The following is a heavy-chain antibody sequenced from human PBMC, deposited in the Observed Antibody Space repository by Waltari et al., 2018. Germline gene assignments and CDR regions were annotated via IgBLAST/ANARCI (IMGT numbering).Heavy chain of an antibody. CDR3: VRGLLGPRLGD. J-gene: IGHJ4*02. CDR1: GGSFRGYF. D-gene: IGHD1-26*01. Sequence: QVQLQQWGAGLLKPAETLSLTCAVHGGSFRGYFWSWIRQPPGKGLEWIGEISHTGSTNYNPSLKSRVTISVDTSKNQFSLKLSSVTAADTAVYYCVRGLLGPRLGDWGQGTRVTVSS. V-gene: IGHV4-34*01. CDR2: ISHTGST.